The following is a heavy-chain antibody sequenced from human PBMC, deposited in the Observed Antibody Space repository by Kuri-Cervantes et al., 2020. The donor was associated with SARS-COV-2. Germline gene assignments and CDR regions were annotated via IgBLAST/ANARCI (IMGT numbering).Heavy chain of an antibody. D-gene: IGHD6-13*01. J-gene: IGHJ4*02. CDR1: GFTFSSYS. Sequence: GGSLRLSCAASGFTFSSYSMNWVRQAPGKGLEWVSSISSSSSYIYYADSVKGRFTISRDNAKNSLYLQMNSLRAEDTAVYYCASEYRTAAAGMSFDYWGQGTLVTVSS. CDR3: ASEYRTAAAGMSFDY. CDR2: ISSSSSYI. V-gene: IGHV3-21*01.